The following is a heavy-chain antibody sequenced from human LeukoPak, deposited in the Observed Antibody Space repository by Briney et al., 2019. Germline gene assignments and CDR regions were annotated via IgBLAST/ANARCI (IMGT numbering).Heavy chain of an antibody. V-gene: IGHV3-21*01. J-gene: IGHJ4*02. CDR2: ISSSSSYI. Sequence: GGSLRPSCAASGFTFSSYWMNWVRQAPGKGLEWVSSISSSSSYIYYADSVKGRFTISRDNAKNSLYLQMNSLRAEDTAVYYCAREQAGIGGFDYWGQGTLVTVSS. CDR3: AREQAGIGGFDY. CDR1: GFTFSSYW. D-gene: IGHD6-19*01.